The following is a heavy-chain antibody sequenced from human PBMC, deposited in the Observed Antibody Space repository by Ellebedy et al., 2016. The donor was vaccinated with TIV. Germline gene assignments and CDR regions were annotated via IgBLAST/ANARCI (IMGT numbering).Heavy chain of an antibody. CDR3: ARDGGYSGNRPQFAFDV. J-gene: IGHJ3*01. CDR1: GFTFSDYY. CDR2: ISNIGSTI. Sequence: GGSLRLSCAASGFTFSDYYMSWIRQAPGKGLEWASYISNIGSTIYYADSVKGRFTISRDNAKNSLYLQMNSLRAEDTAVYYCARDGGYSGNRPQFAFDVWGQGTMVTVSS. D-gene: IGHD1-26*01. V-gene: IGHV3-11*01.